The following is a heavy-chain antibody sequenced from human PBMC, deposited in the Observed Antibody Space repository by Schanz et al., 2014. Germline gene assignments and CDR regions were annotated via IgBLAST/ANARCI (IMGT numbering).Heavy chain of an antibody. CDR1: GDSIGTYQ. J-gene: IGHJ5*02. Sequence: QVQLQESGPGLVKPSETLSLTCTVSGDSIGTYQWSWIRQPPGKGLEWIGYVYHSGVTTYKSSLKSRVRITVERIKTQFSLKLNSVTAADTAVYYCARLRGGGVIITTWGQGTLVTVSS. CDR2: VYHSGVT. D-gene: IGHD3-10*01. CDR3: ARLRGGGVIITT. V-gene: IGHV4-59*08.